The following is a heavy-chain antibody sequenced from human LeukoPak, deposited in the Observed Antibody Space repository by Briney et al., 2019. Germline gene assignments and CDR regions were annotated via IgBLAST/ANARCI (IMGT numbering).Heavy chain of an antibody. CDR3: AKAPMYGDYPGY. J-gene: IGHJ4*02. V-gene: IGHV3-30*02. CDR2: IRYDGSNE. Sequence: GGSLRLSCAASGFSFSSYGMHWVRQAPGKGLEWVAFIRYDGSNEYYADSVKGRFTISRDKSKNTLSLQMNSLRVEDTAMYYCAKAPMYGDYPGYWGQGTLVTVSS. CDR1: GFSFSSYG. D-gene: IGHD4-17*01.